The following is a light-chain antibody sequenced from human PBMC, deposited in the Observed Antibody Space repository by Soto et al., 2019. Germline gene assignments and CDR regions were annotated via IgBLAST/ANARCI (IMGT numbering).Light chain of an antibody. CDR1: ANDVGNYNY. J-gene: IGLJ1*01. Sequence: QSALTQPRSVSGSPGQSVTISCTGTANDVGNYNYVSWYQQHPSKAPKLMIYDVTKRPSGVPDRFSGSKSGNTASLTISGLQAEDEADYYCCSYAGSSTIFGTGTKVTVL. CDR3: CSYAGSSTI. CDR2: DVT. V-gene: IGLV2-11*01.